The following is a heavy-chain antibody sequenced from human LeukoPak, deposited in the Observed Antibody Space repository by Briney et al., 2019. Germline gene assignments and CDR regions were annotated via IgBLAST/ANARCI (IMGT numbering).Heavy chain of an antibody. CDR1: GFSISPGYY. CDR2: IYHTGTT. CDR3: ARRDAKIFDY. J-gene: IGHJ4*02. V-gene: IGHV4-38-2*01. D-gene: IGHD5-24*01. Sequence: SETLSLTCVVSGFSISPGYYWAWIRQPPGRGLEYIGNIYHTGTTYYNPSLNSRVTISVDTSKNLLSLKLSSVTAADTAVYYCARRDAKIFDYWGQGTLVTVSS.